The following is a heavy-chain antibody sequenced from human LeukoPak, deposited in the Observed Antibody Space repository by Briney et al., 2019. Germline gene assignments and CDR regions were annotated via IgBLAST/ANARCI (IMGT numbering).Heavy chain of an antibody. J-gene: IGHJ4*02. CDR2: INSDGSST. CDR1: GFTFSSYW. V-gene: IGHV3-74*03. CDR3: ARDVDYHVTSECFDY. D-gene: IGHD3-22*01. Sequence: GGSLRLSCAASGFTFSSYWMHWARQAPGKGLVWVSRINSDGSSTTYADSVKGRFTIARDNAKNTLYLQMNSLRPEDPAVYYCARDVDYHVTSECFDYWGQGTLVTVSS.